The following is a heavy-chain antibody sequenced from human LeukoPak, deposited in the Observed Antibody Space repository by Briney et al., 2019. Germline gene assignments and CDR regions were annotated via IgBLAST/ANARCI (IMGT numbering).Heavy chain of an antibody. Sequence: GASVKVSCKASGYTFTDYYMHWVRQAPGQGLEWMGWINPNSGGTNYAQKFQGRVTMTRDTSISTAYMELTRLGSDDTAVYYCARRNYDSSGYMFDPWGQGTLVTVSS. CDR2: INPNSGGT. J-gene: IGHJ5*02. D-gene: IGHD3-22*01. CDR3: ARRNYDSSGYMFDP. CDR1: GYTFTDYY. V-gene: IGHV1-2*02.